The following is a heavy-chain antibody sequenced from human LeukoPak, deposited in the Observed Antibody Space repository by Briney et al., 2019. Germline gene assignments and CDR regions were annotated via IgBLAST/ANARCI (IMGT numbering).Heavy chain of an antibody. Sequence: GGSLRLSCSASGFTFSDYSMTWVRQAPGKGLEWVSSISSDNTDIYYADSVKDRFSMSRDNANNSLYLQMNSLRAEDTAVYYCAKTRGWELLSDSFDHWGQGTLVTVSS. V-gene: IGHV3-21*01. CDR2: ISSDNTDI. CDR1: GFTFSDYS. CDR3: AKTRGWELLSDSFDH. D-gene: IGHD1-26*01. J-gene: IGHJ4*02.